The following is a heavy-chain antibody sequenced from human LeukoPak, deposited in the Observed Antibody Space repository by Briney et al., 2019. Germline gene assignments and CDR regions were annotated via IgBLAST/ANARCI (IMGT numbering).Heavy chain of an antibody. V-gene: IGHV3-7*01. Sequence: PGGSLRLSCAASGFTFSNYWMSWVRQAPGKGLEWVASIKQDGSKIHYVDSVKGRFTISRDNARNSLYLQMNSLRAEDTAVYYCARDLDYGGNPWDYWGQGTLVTVPS. CDR3: ARDLDYGGNPWDY. CDR2: IKQDGSKI. CDR1: GFTFSNYW. J-gene: IGHJ4*02. D-gene: IGHD4-23*01.